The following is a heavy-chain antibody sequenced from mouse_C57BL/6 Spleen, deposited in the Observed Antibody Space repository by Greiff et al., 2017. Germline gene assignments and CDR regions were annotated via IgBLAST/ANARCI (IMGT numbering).Heavy chain of an antibody. Sequence: QVQLQQPGAELVKPGASVKLSCKASGYTFTSYWMQWVKQRPGQGLEWIGEIDPSDSYTNYNQKFKGKATLTVDTSSSTAYMQLSSLTSADSAVLYCARWGNGYDGRVDYWGQGTTLTVSS. CDR3: ARWGNGYDGRVDY. J-gene: IGHJ2*01. V-gene: IGHV1-50*01. D-gene: IGHD2-2*01. CDR1: GYTFTSYW. CDR2: IDPSDSYT.